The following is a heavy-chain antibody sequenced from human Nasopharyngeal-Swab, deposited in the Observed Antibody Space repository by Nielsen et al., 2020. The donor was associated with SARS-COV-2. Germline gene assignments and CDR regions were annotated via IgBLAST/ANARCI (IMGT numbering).Heavy chain of an antibody. D-gene: IGHD5-12*01. CDR2: ISTTTATI. CDR3: AREVPYSGHDDAFDI. V-gene: IGHV3-48*03. CDR1: GSGFSYYE. Sequence: GESLKISCAASGSGFSYYEMNWVRQAPGKGLEWISYISTTTATIYYADSVKGRFTVSRDNAKNSLYLQMNSLRAEDTAVYYCAREVPYSGHDDAFDIWSQGTMVTVSA. J-gene: IGHJ3*02.